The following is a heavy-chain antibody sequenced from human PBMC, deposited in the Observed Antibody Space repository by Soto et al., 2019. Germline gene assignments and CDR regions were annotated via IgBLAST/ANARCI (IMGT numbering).Heavy chain of an antibody. J-gene: IGHJ6*03. D-gene: IGHD3-3*01. CDR2: IYYSGST. CDR3: ARQAPYYDFPDYYYYYMDV. Sequence: SETLSLTCTVSGGSISSYYWSWIRQPPGKGLEWIGYIYYSGSTNYNPSLKSRVTISVDTSKNQFSLKLSSVTAADTAVYYCARQAPYYDFPDYYYYYMDVWGKGTTVTGSS. V-gene: IGHV4-59*08. CDR1: GGSISSYY.